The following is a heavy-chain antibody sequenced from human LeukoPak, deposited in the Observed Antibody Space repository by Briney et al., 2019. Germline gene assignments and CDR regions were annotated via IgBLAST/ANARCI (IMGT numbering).Heavy chain of an antibody. Sequence: GGSLRLSCAASGFTFSDYYMSWIRQAPGKGLEWVSYISSSGSTICYADSVKGRLTISRGNAKNSLYLQMNSLRAEDTAVYYCARDRDRYCSSTSCYSVYGMDVWGQGTTVTVSS. D-gene: IGHD2-2*01. V-gene: IGHV3-11*01. CDR1: GFTFSDYY. J-gene: IGHJ6*02. CDR3: ARDRDRYCSSTSCYSVYGMDV. CDR2: ISSSGSTI.